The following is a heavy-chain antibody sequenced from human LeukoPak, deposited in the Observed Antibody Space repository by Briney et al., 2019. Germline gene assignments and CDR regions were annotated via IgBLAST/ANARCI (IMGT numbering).Heavy chain of an antibody. Sequence: SETLSLTCAVSGYSISSGYYWGWIRQPPGKGLEWIGSIYHSRNTYYNSSLKSRVTISVDTSKNQFSLMLSSVTAADTAVYYCAREVLAVAGATNFDIWGQGTMVTVSS. V-gene: IGHV4-38-2*01. CDR3: AREVLAVAGATNFDI. CDR1: GYSISSGYY. J-gene: IGHJ3*02. CDR2: IYHSRNT. D-gene: IGHD6-19*01.